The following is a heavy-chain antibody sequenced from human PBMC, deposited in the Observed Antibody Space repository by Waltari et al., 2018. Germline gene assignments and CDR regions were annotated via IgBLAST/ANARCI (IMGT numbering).Heavy chain of an antibody. D-gene: IGHD3-22*01. Sequence: EVRLVESGGGLVKPGGSLRLSCAASGFTFSSYTMNWVRLSPRKGLGWIASVITGTDYKFYADSVKDRFSISRDNAKNSLYLQMDSLTADDTALYYCARTWNWVYDSWGQGTPVTVSS. CDR1: GFTFSSYT. V-gene: IGHV3-21*01. J-gene: IGHJ1*01. CDR2: VITGTDYK. CDR3: ARTWNWVYDS.